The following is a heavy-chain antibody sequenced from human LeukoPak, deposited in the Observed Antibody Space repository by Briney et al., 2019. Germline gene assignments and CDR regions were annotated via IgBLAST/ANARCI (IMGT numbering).Heavy chain of an antibody. CDR2: IYSGGST. D-gene: IGHD3-3*01. Sequence: PGRSLRLSCAASGFTVSSNYMSWVRQAPGKGLEWVSVIYSGGSTYYADSVKGRFTISRDNSKNTLYLQMNSLRAEDTAVYYCASPYYDFWSGSQLDAFDIWGQGTMVTVSS. V-gene: IGHV3-66*01. J-gene: IGHJ3*02. CDR1: GFTVSSNY. CDR3: ASPYYDFWSGSQLDAFDI.